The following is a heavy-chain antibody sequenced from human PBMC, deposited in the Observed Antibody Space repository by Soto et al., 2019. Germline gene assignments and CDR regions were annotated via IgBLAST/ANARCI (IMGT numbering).Heavy chain of an antibody. CDR2: IYYSGST. CDR1: GGSISSGGYY. CDR3: ARSFWSYYGIYYFDY. D-gene: IGHD1-26*01. V-gene: IGHV4-31*03. Sequence: PSETLSLTCTVSGGSISSGGYYWSWIRQHPGKGLEWIGYIYYSGSTYYNPSLKSRVTISVDTSKNQFSLKLSSVTAADTAVYYCARSFWSYYGIYYFDYWGQGTLVTVSS. J-gene: IGHJ4*02.